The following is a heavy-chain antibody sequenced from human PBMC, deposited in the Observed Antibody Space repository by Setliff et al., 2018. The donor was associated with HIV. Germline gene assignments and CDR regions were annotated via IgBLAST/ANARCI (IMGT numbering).Heavy chain of an antibody. CDR3: TAVGSLAGRRPELN. CDR2: LRSKIDGGTT. CDR1: GFTFSNAW. Sequence: AGGSLRLSCAASGFTFSNAWMNWVRQAPGKGLEWVARLRSKIDGGTTEYAAPVKGRFTISRDDSINTLCLQMNSLKTEDTAVYFCTAVGSLAGRRPELNWGRGTLVTVS. J-gene: IGHJ4*02. D-gene: IGHD6-6*01. V-gene: IGHV3-15*07.